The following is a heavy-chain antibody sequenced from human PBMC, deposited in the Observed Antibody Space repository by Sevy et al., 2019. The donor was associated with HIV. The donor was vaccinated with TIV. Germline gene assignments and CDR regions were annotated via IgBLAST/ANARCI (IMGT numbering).Heavy chain of an antibody. J-gene: IGHJ4*02. CDR1: GFTFSNFA. D-gene: IGHD3-10*01. CDR2: INGAGSSP. V-gene: IGHV3-23*01. CDR3: AKDLPGVNSIRTFDN. Sequence: GGCLRLSCAASGFTFSNFAMSWVRQAPGKGPEWVSGINGAGSSPYYVDSVKGRFTISRDNSKNTLYLQMNSLRAEDTAVYYCAKDLPGVNSIRTFDNWGQGTLVTVSS.